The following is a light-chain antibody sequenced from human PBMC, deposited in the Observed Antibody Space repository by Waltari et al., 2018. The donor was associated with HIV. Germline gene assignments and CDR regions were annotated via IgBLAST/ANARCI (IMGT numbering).Light chain of an antibody. Sequence: QSALTQPRSVSGSPVQSISISCTGTSSDVGGYKYVSWYQQYPGEVPKLMIYDVTKRPSGVPDRFSGSKSGNTASLTISGLQAEDEADYYCCSYAGVYTRWVFGGGTKLTVL. CDR3: CSYAGVYTRWV. V-gene: IGLV2-11*01. CDR1: SSDVGGYKY. J-gene: IGLJ3*02. CDR2: DVT.